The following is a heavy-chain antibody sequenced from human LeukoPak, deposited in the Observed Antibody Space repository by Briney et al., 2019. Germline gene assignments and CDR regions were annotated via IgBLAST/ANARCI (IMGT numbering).Heavy chain of an antibody. CDR2: ISAYNGNT. V-gene: IGHV1-18*01. Sequence: GASVKVSCKASGYTFTSYGISWVRQAPGQGLEWMGWISAYNGNTNYAQKLQGRVTMTTDTSTSTAYMELRSLRSDDTAVYYCARGSTIVVVPKYGMDVWGQGTTVTVSS. J-gene: IGHJ6*02. CDR3: ARGSTIVVVPKYGMDV. CDR1: GYTFTSYG. D-gene: IGHD2-2*01.